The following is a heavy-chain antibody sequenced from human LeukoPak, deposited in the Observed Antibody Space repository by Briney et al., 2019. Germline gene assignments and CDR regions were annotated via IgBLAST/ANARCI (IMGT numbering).Heavy chain of an antibody. D-gene: IGHD5-12*01. CDR3: ARRRADSGYEY. CDR2: INQDGSGG. CDR1: GFTFSNYV. V-gene: IGHV3-7*03. J-gene: IGHJ4*02. Sequence: GGLRRCSCASNGFTFSNYVISWVRQAPGKGLEWVANINQDGSGGYYVDSVKGRFTISRDNARNSLLLQMNSLRAEDTAVYYCARRRADSGYEYWGQGTLVTVSS.